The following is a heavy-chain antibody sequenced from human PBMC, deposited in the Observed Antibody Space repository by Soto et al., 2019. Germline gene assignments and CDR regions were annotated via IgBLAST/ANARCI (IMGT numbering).Heavy chain of an antibody. D-gene: IGHD6-13*01. Sequence: GGSLRLSCAASGFTFSSYAMSWVRQAPGKGLEWVSAISGSGGSTYYADSVKGRFTISRDNSKNTLYLQMNSLRAEDTAVYYCAKLKAYSSSWYVSDYWGQGTLVTVSS. CDR3: AKLKAYSSSWYVSDY. J-gene: IGHJ4*02. CDR1: GFTFSSYA. CDR2: ISGSGGST. V-gene: IGHV3-23*01.